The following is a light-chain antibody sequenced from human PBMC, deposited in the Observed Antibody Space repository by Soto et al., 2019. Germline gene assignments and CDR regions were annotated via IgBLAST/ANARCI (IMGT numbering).Light chain of an antibody. CDR2: GAS. Sequence: EIVLTQSPGTLSLSPGERATLSCRASQSVTSTDLAWYQQKPGQAPRLLIYGASSRATGIPDRFSGSGSGTDFILTISRLEPEDFAVYFCQHYGSSSLAFGGGTKV. J-gene: IGKJ4*01. CDR3: QHYGSSSLA. V-gene: IGKV3-20*01. CDR1: QSVTSTD.